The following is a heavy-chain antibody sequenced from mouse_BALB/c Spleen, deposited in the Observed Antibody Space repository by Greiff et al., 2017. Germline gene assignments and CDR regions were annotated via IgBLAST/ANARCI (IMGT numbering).Heavy chain of an antibody. CDR3: AIGNYPNYYAMDY. CDR1: GYSITSDYA. V-gene: IGHV3-2*02. CDR2: ISYSGST. D-gene: IGHD2-1*01. J-gene: IGHJ4*01. Sequence: DVQLQESGPGLVKPSQSLSLTCTVTGYSITSDYAWNWIRQFPGNKLEWMGYISYSGSTSYNPSLKSRISITRDTSKNQFFLQLNSVTTEDTATYYCAIGNYPNYYAMDYWGQGTSVTVSS.